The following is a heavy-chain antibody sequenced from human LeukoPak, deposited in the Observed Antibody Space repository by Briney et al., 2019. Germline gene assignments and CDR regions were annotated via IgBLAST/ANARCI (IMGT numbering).Heavy chain of an antibody. CDR1: GFTFSSYW. CDR3: AKDSCSGGSCYSNFDY. D-gene: IGHD2-15*01. V-gene: IGHV3-23*01. J-gene: IGHJ4*02. CDR2: ISGSGGST. Sequence: GGSLRLSCAASGFTFSSYWMSWVRQAPGKGLEWVSAISGSGGSTYYADSVKGRFTISRDNSKNTLYLQMNSLRAEDTAVYYCAKDSCSGGSCYSNFDYWGQGTLVTVSS.